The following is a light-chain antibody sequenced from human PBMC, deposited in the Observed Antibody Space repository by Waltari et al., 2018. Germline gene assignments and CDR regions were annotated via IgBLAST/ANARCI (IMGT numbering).Light chain of an antibody. CDR1: SRDVGGYNY. CDR2: EVS. V-gene: IGLV2-8*01. Sequence: QSALTQPPSASGSPGQSVTISCTGTSRDVGGYNYVSWYQQHPGKAPKLMIYEVSKRPSGVPDRFSGSKSGNTASLTVSGLQAEDEADYYCTSYAGGNILFGGGTKLTVL. J-gene: IGLJ3*02. CDR3: TSYAGGNIL.